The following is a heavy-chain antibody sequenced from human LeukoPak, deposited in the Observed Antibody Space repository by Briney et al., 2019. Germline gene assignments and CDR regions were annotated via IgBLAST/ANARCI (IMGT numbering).Heavy chain of an antibody. V-gene: IGHV4-39*07. D-gene: IGHD1-26*01. Sequence: PSETLALTCNVSGGSISGRTYYWGWIRQPPGKGLEWIGSISFNENTYYNPSLKGRVTVSVDRSKNHFSLKLNSVTAADTAVYYCARDRMVGATEGFDYWGQGTLVTVSS. CDR1: GGSISGRTYY. CDR3: ARDRMVGATEGFDY. J-gene: IGHJ4*02. CDR2: ISFNENT.